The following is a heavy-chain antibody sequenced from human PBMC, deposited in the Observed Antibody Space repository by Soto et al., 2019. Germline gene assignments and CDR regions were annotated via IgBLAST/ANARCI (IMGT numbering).Heavy chain of an antibody. D-gene: IGHD3-10*01. J-gene: IGHJ4*02. CDR2: ISWNSGAI. V-gene: IGHV3-9*01. Sequence: EVQLVESGGGLVQPGRSLRLSCAASGFTFDDYAMHWVRQAPGKGLEWVSGISWNSGAIGYADSVKGRFTISRDNAKNSLYLQMNRLRAEDTALYYCAKSRAYYGSGGFDFWGQGTPVTVSS. CDR1: GFTFDDYA. CDR3: AKSRAYYGSGGFDF.